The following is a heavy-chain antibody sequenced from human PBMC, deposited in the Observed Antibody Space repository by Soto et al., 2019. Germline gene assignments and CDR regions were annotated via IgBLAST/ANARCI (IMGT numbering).Heavy chain of an antibody. V-gene: IGHV5-10-1*01. Sequence: PGEALKISCKGSGYIFTNYAISWVRQMPGKGLEWMGRIDPSDSSTTYSPSFQGHVIISADKSITTAYLQWSSLRASDTAIYSCASHTSPRDGYNYPLFDSWGQGALVTVSS. CDR2: IDPSDSST. CDR1: GYIFTNYA. J-gene: IGHJ4*02. CDR3: ASHTSPRDGYNYPLFDS. D-gene: IGHD5-12*01.